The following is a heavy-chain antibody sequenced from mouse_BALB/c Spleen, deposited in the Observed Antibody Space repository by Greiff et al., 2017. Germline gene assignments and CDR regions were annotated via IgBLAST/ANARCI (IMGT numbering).Heavy chain of an antibody. CDR1: GYTFTSYW. CDR2: IYPGNSDT. CDR3: TREDYYYGSSYRNY. Sequence: VHVKQSGTVLARPGASVKMSCKASGYTFTSYWMHWVKQRPGQGLEWIGAIYPGNSDTSYNQKFKGKAKLTAVTSTSTAYMELSSLTNEDSAVYYCTREDYYYGSSYRNYWGQGTTLTVSS. V-gene: IGHV1-5*01. J-gene: IGHJ2*01. D-gene: IGHD1-1*01.